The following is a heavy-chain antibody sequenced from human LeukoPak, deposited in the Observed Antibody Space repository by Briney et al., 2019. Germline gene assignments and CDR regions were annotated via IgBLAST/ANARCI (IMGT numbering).Heavy chain of an antibody. CDR2: ISYDGSNK. CDR1: GFTFSSYG. CDR3: AKGDYSNYVLPFYYYYYGMDV. V-gene: IGHV3-30*18. J-gene: IGHJ6*02. D-gene: IGHD4-11*01. Sequence: GGSLRLSCAASGFTFSSYGMHWVRQAPGKGLEWVAVISYDGSNKYYADSVKGRFTISRDNPKNTLYLQMNSLRAEDTAVYYCAKGDYSNYVLPFYYYYYGMDVWGQGTTVTVSS.